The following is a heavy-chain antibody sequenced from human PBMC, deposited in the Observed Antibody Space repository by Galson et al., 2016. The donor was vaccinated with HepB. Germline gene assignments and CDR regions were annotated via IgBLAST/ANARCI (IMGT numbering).Heavy chain of an antibody. CDR1: GFIVSSNH. J-gene: IGHJ3*02. Sequence: SLRLSCAASGFIVSSNHMSWVRQAPGKGLEWVSVIYRTGSTYYADSVKGRFTISRDNSNNTLYLQMNTLRAEDTAVYYCARDLCSGGSCYINDAFDIWGQGTMVSVSS. V-gene: IGHV3-53*01. CDR3: ARDLCSGGSCYINDAFDI. CDR2: IYRTGST. D-gene: IGHD2-15*01.